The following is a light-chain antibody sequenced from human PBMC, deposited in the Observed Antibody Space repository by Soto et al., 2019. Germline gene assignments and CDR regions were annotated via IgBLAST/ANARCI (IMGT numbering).Light chain of an antibody. Sequence: QSVLTQPPSVSAAPGQKVTISCSGSSSNIGDNHVSWYQQFPGTAPKLLIYDNDNRPSGIPDRVSASKSGTSASLAITGLQPGDEADYYCGAWDSSLSVWLFGGGTKVTVL. CDR2: DND. CDR3: GAWDSSLSVWL. V-gene: IGLV1-51*01. J-gene: IGLJ3*02. CDR1: SSNIGDNH.